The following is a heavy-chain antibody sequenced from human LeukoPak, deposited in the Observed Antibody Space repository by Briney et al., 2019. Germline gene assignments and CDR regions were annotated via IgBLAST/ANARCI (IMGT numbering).Heavy chain of an antibody. Sequence: SVKVSCKASGGTLSSYAISWVRQAPGQGLEWMGRIIPIFGTANYAQKFQGRVTITTDESTSTAYVELSSLRSEDTAVYYCAREQIVVVPAAISEGWFDPWGQGTLVTVSS. CDR3: AREQIVVVPAAISEGWFDP. CDR2: IIPIFGTA. D-gene: IGHD2-2*01. CDR1: GGTLSSYA. V-gene: IGHV1-69*05. J-gene: IGHJ5*02.